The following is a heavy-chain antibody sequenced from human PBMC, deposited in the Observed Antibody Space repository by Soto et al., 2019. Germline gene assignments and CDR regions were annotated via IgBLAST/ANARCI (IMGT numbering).Heavy chain of an antibody. CDR2: MSYSGTT. Sequence: SETLSLTCTVSGGSISSGNYYWSWIRQHPGNGLEWIAYMSYSGTTYYNPSLKTRVIISLDTSTNQFSLKLSSVTAADTAVYFCARYCSGGTCQYAFDIWGQGTMVTVSS. CDR3: ARYCSGGTCQYAFDI. D-gene: IGHD2-15*01. CDR1: GGSISSGNYY. J-gene: IGHJ3*02. V-gene: IGHV4-31*03.